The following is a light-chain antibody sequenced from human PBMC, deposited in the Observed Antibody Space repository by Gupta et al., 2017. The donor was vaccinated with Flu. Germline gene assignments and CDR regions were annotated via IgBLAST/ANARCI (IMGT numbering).Light chain of an antibody. CDR2: RAA. CDR3: QQSYTTPLLT. J-gene: IGKJ3*01. V-gene: IGKV1-39*01. Sequence: DRVNITCRASQSISNYLNWYQKKPGEAPKLLVYRAASLQSGVPPRFSGSGSGTDFTLTIISLQPEDCASYFCQQSYTTPLLTFGPGTKVDIK. CDR1: QSISNY.